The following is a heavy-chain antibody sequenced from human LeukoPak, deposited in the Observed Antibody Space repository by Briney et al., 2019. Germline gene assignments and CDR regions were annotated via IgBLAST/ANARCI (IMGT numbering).Heavy chain of an antibody. CDR3: AREQQLVRYYYYYGMDV. D-gene: IGHD6-13*01. J-gene: IGHJ6*02. V-gene: IGHV3-7*01. CDR1: GFTFSSYW. Sequence: PGGSLRLSCAASGFTFSSYWMSWVRQAPGKGLEWVANIKQDGSENYYVDSVKGRFTIFRDNAKNSLYLQMNSLRAEDTAVYYCAREQQLVRYYYYYGMDVWGQGTTVTVSS. CDR2: IKQDGSEN.